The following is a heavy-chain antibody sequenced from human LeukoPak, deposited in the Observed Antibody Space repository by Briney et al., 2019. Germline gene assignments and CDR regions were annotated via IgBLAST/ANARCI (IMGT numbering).Heavy chain of an antibody. CDR2: ISGSGGST. Sequence: GGSLRLSCAASGFTFSSYAMSWVRQAPGKGLEWVSSISGSGGSTYYADSVKGRFTISRDSSKNSLYLQMNSLRVEDTAVYYCAKDLLEIWPQAVDYWGQGTLVTVSS. D-gene: IGHD5-24*01. CDR1: GFTFSSYA. CDR3: AKDLLEIWPQAVDY. V-gene: IGHV3-23*01. J-gene: IGHJ4*02.